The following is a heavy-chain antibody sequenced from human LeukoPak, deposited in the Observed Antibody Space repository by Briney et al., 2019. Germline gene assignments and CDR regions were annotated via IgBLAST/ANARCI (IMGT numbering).Heavy chain of an antibody. J-gene: IGHJ4*02. Sequence: GGSLRLSRAASGFSFSSYWMSWVRQAPGQGLEWVANIKEDGSEKNYVDSVKGRFTISRDNAKNSLYLQMNSLRAEDTAVYYCARKDSSPRTFDYWGQGTLVTVSS. V-gene: IGHV3-7*01. CDR2: IKEDGSEK. D-gene: IGHD3-22*01. CDR3: ARKDSSPRTFDY. CDR1: GFSFSSYW.